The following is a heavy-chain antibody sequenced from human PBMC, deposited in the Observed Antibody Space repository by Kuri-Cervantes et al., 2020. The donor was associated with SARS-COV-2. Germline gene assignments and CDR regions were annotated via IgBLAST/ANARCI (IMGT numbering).Heavy chain of an antibody. CDR2: INPNSGGT. CDR1: GYTFTGYY. V-gene: IGHV1-2*02. CDR3: AREGGGDPLVLGFGVVIHDAFDI. D-gene: IGHD3-3*01. Sequence: ASVKVSCKASGYTFTGYYMHWVRQAPGQGLEWMGWINPNSGGTNYAQKFQGRVTMTRDTSTSTAYMELRSLRSDDTAVYYCAREGGGDPLVLGFGVVIHDAFDIWGQGTMVTVSS. J-gene: IGHJ3*02.